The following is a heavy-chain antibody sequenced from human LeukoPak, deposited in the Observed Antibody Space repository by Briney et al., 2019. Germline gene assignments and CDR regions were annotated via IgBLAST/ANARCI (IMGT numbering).Heavy chain of an antibody. Sequence: GASVKVSCKASGGTFSSYAISWVRQAPGQGLEWMGGISPIFGTANYAQKLQGRVTITADESTSTAYMELSSLRSEDTAVYYCARDSMGATTTNWFDPWGQGTLVTVSS. CDR3: ARDSMGATTTNWFDP. D-gene: IGHD1-26*01. J-gene: IGHJ5*02. CDR2: ISPIFGTA. CDR1: GGTFSSYA. V-gene: IGHV1-69*13.